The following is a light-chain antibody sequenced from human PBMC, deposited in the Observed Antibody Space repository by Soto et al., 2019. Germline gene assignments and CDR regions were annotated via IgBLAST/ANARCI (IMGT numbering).Light chain of an antibody. Sequence: EIVLTQSPATLSLSPGERATLSCWASQSIRDYLAWYQQKPGQAPRLLIYDASNRAAGIPARFSGSGSGTDFTLTISSLEPEDFAVYYCQKRSKWPLTFGGGTKVEIK. CDR1: QSIRDY. V-gene: IGKV3-11*01. CDR3: QKRSKWPLT. J-gene: IGKJ4*01. CDR2: DAS.